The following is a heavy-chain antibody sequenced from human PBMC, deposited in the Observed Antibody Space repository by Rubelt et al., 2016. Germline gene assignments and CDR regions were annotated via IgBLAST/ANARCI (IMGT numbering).Heavy chain of an antibody. CDR2: ISAYNGNT. Sequence: QVQLVQSGAEVKKPGASVKVSCKVSGYTLTELSMHWVRQAPGKGLEWMGWISAYNGNTNYAQKLQGGGTMTTDTATGTAYMGRRSLRSDETAVFYCARESSSGWYIDYWGQGTLVTVSS. V-gene: IGHV1-18*01. CDR1: GYTLTELS. J-gene: IGHJ4*02. D-gene: IGHD6-19*01. CDR3: ARESSSGWYIDY.